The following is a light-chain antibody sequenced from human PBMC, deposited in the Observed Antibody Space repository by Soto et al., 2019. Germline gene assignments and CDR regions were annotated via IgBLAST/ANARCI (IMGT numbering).Light chain of an antibody. J-gene: IGKJ1*01. CDR1: QSVSGSY. CDR2: GAS. CDR3: QQYGSSPMA. V-gene: IGKV3-20*01. Sequence: EIVMTQSPATLSLSPGDRATLSCRASQSVSGSYLAWYQQKPGQAPRLLIYGASNRATGIPDRFSGSGSGTDFTLTISRLEPEDFAVYYCQQYGSSPMAFGQGAKVDIK.